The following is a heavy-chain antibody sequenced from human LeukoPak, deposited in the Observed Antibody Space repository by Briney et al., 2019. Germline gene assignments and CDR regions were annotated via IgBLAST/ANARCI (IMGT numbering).Heavy chain of an antibody. V-gene: IGHV3-11*01. CDR1: GFSFSDFY. CDR2: MSTTGHMI. J-gene: IGHJ4*02. D-gene: IGHD2-2*01. Sequence: PGGSLRLSCVASGFSFSDFYMTWIRQAPGKGLEWVSYMSTTGHMIYYADSVKGRFTISRDNAKNSLYLQMSSLRVEDTAVYYCGRDGSRSPDYWGQGTLVTVSS. CDR3: GRDGSRSPDY.